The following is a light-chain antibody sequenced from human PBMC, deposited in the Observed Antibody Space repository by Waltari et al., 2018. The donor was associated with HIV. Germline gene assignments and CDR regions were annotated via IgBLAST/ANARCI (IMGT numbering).Light chain of an antibody. Sequence: IQMTQSPSTLSASIGDRITITCRASQTIKNLLAWYQHKPGKAPKLLIYKASNVERGVPSRFSGSVSGTEFTLTINSLQPDDFATYYCQQYDSYSPEIFTFGPGTKVDLK. CDR2: KAS. J-gene: IGKJ3*01. CDR3: QQYDSYSPEIFT. V-gene: IGKV1-5*03. CDR1: QTIKNL.